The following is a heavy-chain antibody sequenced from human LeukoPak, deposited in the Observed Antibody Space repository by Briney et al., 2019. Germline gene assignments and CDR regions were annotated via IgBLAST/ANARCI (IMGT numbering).Heavy chain of an antibody. CDR2: IYTSGST. CDR1: GGSISSGSYY. Sequence: PSETLSLTCTVSGGSISSGSYYWRWLRQPAGKGLEWIGRIYTSGSTNYNPSLKSRVTISVDTSKNQFSLKLSSVTAADTAVYYCARSGSHLWFGELSLSYWGQGTLVIVSS. CDR3: ARSGSHLWFGELSLSY. J-gene: IGHJ4*02. V-gene: IGHV4-61*02. D-gene: IGHD3-10*01.